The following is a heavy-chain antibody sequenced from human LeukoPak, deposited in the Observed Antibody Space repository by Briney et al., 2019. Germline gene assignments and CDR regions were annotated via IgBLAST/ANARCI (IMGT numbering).Heavy chain of an antibody. CDR2: IRSKRNNYAT. CDR1: GFTFSGSV. V-gene: IGHV3-73*01. D-gene: IGHD6-13*01. CDR3: SRLEDSSPIEVALDI. J-gene: IGHJ3*02. Sequence: GGSLRLSCAASGFTFSGSVMHWVRQAAGKGLEWVGRIRSKRNNYATAYAAAVKGRFTISRDDSKNTVYLHMDSLKTEDTALYYCSRLEDSSPIEVALDIWGQGTVVTVSS.